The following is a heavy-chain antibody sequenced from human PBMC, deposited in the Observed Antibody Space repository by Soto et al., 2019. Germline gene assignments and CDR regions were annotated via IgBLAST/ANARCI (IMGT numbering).Heavy chain of an antibody. CDR2: IYYIGST. V-gene: IGHV4-59*01. CDR1: GGSMSNYY. CDR3: ARGRSGYLTPFDP. J-gene: IGHJ5*02. D-gene: IGHD3-3*01. Sequence: SETLSLTCTVSGGSMSNYYWSWIRQPPGKGLEWIGYIYYIGSTNYNPSLKSRVTMSVDTSRNQLSLNLTSVTAADTAVYYCARGRSGYLTPFDPWGQGTLVTVSS.